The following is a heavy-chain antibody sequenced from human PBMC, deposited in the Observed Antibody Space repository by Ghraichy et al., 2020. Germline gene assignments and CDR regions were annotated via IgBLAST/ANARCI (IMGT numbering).Heavy chain of an antibody. CDR1: GGSVSGYY. CDR2: VSDTGST. CDR3: ARGGRLWTEPFEF. V-gene: IGHV4-59*02. J-gene: IGHJ4*02. Sequence: SETLSLTCTVSGGSVSGYYWSWIRQSPEKGLEWIGYVSDTGSTDYSPSLKSRVTISADMSTNHFSLRLTSVTAADTAVYYCARGGRLWTEPFEFWGQGTLVTVSS. D-gene: IGHD3/OR15-3a*01.